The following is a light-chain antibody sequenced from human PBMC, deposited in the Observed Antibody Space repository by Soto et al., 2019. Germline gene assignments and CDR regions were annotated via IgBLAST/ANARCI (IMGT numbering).Light chain of an antibody. CDR3: SSYTTGSTLPWV. V-gene: IGLV2-14*01. Sequence: QSALTQPASVSGSPGQSITISCTGSSNDIGTYEYVSWHQHHPGRAPKLIIFGVNDRPSGISDRFSGSKSGNTASLTIFGPQPEDEAVYYCSSYTTGSTLPWVFGTGTKVTVL. J-gene: IGLJ1*01. CDR1: SNDIGTYEY. CDR2: GVN.